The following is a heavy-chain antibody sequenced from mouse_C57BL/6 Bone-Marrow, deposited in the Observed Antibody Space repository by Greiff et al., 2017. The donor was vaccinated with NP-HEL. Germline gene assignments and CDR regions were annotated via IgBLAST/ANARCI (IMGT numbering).Heavy chain of an antibody. CDR1: GYAFSSSW. J-gene: IGHJ4*01. Sequence: VQLQQSGPELVKPGASVKISCKASGYAFSSSWMNWVKQRPGTGLEWIGRIYPGDGDTNYNGKFKGKATLTADKSSSTAYMQLSSLTSEDSAVYFCARLANYDYAMDYWGQGTSVTVSS. D-gene: IGHD2-1*01. V-gene: IGHV1-82*01. CDR2: IYPGDGDT. CDR3: ARLANYDYAMDY.